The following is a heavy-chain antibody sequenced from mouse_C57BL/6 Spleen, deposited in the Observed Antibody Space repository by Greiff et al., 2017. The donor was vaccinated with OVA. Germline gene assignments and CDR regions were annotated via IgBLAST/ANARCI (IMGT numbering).Heavy chain of an antibody. J-gene: IGHJ1*03. D-gene: IGHD4-1*01. Sequence: VKLMESGPGLVQPSQSLSITCTVSGFSFTSYGVHWVRQSPGKGLEWLGVIWSGGSTDYNAAFISSLSISKDNSKSQVFFKMNSLQADDTARYYCARNWEYWYFDVWGTGTTVTVSS. V-gene: IGHV2-2*01. CDR3: ARNWEYWYFDV. CDR1: GFSFTSYG. CDR2: IWSGGST.